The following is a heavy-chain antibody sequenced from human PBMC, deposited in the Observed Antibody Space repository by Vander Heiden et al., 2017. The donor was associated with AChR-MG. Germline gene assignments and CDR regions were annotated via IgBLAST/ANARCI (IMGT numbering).Heavy chain of an antibody. D-gene: IGHD2-21*02. CDR1: GFDFSDYE. J-gene: IGHJ5*02. Sequence: EGQLVESGGCLVQPGGSLRLSGAASGFDFSDYEMNWVRQAPGKGLEWISYITSSSNSIYYSDSVKGRFTISRDNANNSLYLQMNSLRAEDTALYYCARGLGWRHNWFDLWGQGTLVTVSS. CDR3: ARGLGWRHNWFDL. CDR2: ITSSSNSI. V-gene: IGHV3-48*03.